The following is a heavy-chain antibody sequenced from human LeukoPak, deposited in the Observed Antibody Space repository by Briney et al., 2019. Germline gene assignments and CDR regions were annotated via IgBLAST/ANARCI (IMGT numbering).Heavy chain of an antibody. D-gene: IGHD2-8*01. J-gene: IGHJ4*02. CDR2: ISGSGGST. V-gene: IGHV3-23*01. Sequence: GGSLRLSCAASGFTFSSYAMSWVRQAPGKGLEWVSAISGSGGSTYYAGSVKGRFTISRDNSKNTLYLQMNSLRAEDTAVYYCANDGVNGFDYWGQGTLVTVSS. CDR3: ANDGVNGFDY. CDR1: GFTFSSYA.